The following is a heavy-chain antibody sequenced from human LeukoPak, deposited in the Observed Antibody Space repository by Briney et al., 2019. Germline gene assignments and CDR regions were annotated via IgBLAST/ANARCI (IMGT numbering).Heavy chain of an antibody. Sequence: PGRSLRLSCAASGFTFSSYGMHWVRQAPGKGLEWVASINHNRNVNYYVDSVKGRFTISRDNAKNSLYLQMSNLRAEDTAVYFCARGGGLDVWGQGATVTVSS. J-gene: IGHJ6*02. CDR3: ARGGGLDV. D-gene: IGHD3-16*01. V-gene: IGHV3-7*03. CDR2: INHNRNVN. CDR1: GFTFSSYG.